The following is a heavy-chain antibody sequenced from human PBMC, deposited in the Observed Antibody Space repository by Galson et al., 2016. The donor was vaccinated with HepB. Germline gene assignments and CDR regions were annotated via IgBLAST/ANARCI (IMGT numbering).Heavy chain of an antibody. CDR3: AKGLVAPVDGGVFFDY. J-gene: IGHJ4*02. V-gene: IGHV4-61*09. Sequence: TLSLTCSVSGGSIRSGSYQWTWIRQPAGKGLEWIGHFHISGNTRYNPSLESRVTISAATAKNEISLRLTSVTAADTAVYYCAKGLVAPVDGGVFFDYWGQGAQVSVSS. CDR2: FHISGNT. D-gene: IGHD3-16*01. CDR1: GGSIRSGSYQ.